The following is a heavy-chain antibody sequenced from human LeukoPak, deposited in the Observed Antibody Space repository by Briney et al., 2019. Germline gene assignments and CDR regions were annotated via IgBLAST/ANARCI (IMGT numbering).Heavy chain of an antibody. CDR1: GFIFTTYA. V-gene: IGHV3-23*01. Sequence: PGGSLRLSCAASGFIFTTYAMSWVRQAPGKGLEWVSGISGSGSSTYYADSVKGRFTISRDNSKNTPYLQMNSLRAEDTAVYYCAEGGYDQDFDYWGQETLVTVSS. J-gene: IGHJ4*02. CDR3: AEGGYDQDFDY. D-gene: IGHD2-2*01. CDR2: ISGSGSST.